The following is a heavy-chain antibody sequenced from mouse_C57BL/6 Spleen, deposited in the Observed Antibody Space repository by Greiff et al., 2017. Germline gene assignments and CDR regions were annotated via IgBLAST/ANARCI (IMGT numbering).Heavy chain of an antibody. CDR3: ARDSAPFDY. CDR1: GYAFSNYW. J-gene: IGHJ2*01. Sequence: QVQLQQSGAELVKPGASVKMSCKASGYAFSNYWMNWVKQRPGKGLEWIGQIYPGDGDTNYNGKFKDKATLTADKSSSTTYMQLSSLTSEDSAVYFCARDSAPFDYWGQGTTLTVSS. D-gene: IGHD3-1*01. CDR2: IYPGDGDT. V-gene: IGHV1-80*01.